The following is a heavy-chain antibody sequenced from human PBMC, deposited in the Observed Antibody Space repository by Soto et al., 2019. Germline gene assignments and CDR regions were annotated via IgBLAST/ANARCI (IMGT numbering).Heavy chain of an antibody. CDR1: GGSFSGYY. CDR2: INHSGST. V-gene: IGHV4-34*01. J-gene: IGHJ5*02. Sequence: TLSLTCAVYGGSFSGYYWSWIRQPPGKGLEWIGEINHSGSTNYNPSLKSRVTISVDTSKNQFSLKLSSVTAADTAVYYCARGSYYYSSSWYDTNWFDPWGQGTLVTVSS. D-gene: IGHD6-13*01. CDR3: ARGSYYYSSSWYDTNWFDP.